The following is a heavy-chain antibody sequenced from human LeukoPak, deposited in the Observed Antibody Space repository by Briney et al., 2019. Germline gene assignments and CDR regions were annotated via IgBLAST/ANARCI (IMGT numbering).Heavy chain of an antibody. V-gene: IGHV3-23*01. CDR2: ISGSGGST. D-gene: IGHD2-15*01. J-gene: IGHJ4*02. Sequence: GGTLRLSCAASGFTFSNYVMNWVRQAPGKGLEWVSAISGSGGSTYYADPVKGRFTISRDNSKKTLYLQMNSQRAEDRAVYYCAKPAGYCSGGSCYFFDYWGQGTLVTVSS. CDR1: GFTFSNYV. CDR3: AKPAGYCSGGSCYFFDY.